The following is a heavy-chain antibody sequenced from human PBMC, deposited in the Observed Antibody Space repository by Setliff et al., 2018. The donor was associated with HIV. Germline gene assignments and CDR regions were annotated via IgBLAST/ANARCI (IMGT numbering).Heavy chain of an antibody. CDR2: IYISGST. V-gene: IGHV4-4*07. CDR1: GGSISSYY. CDR3: ARDFNYGDLDY. Sequence: SETLSLTCTVSGGSISSYYWSWIRQPAGKGLEWIGHIYISGSTNYNPSFNSRVTISVDTSKNQFSLKLSSVTAADTAVYYCARDFNYGDLDYWGQGTLVTVSS. J-gene: IGHJ4*02. D-gene: IGHD4-17*01.